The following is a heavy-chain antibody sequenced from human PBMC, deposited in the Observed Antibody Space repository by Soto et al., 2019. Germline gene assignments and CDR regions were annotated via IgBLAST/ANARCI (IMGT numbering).Heavy chain of an antibody. J-gene: IGHJ3*02. V-gene: IGHV1-2*04. CDR1: GYTFTGYY. CDR2: INPNSGGT. CDR3: ARARPQTGDPDDAFDI. D-gene: IGHD7-27*01. Sequence: ASVKVSCKASGYTFTGYYMHWVRQAPGQGLEWMGWINPNSGGTNYAQKFQGWVTMTRATSISTAYMELSRRRADDTAGYYCARARPQTGDPDDAFDIGGQGTMVTVPS.